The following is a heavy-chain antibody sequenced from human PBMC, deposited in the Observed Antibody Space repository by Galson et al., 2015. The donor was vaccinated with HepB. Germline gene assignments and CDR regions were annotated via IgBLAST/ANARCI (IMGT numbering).Heavy chain of an antibody. Sequence: SLRLSCAASGFTFSSYSMNWVRQAPGKGLEWVSSISSSSSYIYYADSVKGRFTISRDNAKNSLYLQMNSLRAEDTAVYYCARGLVEWFGELGLVGYYGMDVWGQGTTVTVSS. J-gene: IGHJ6*02. CDR1: GFTFSSYS. CDR3: ARGLVEWFGELGLVGYYGMDV. CDR2: ISSSSSYI. D-gene: IGHD3-10*01. V-gene: IGHV3-21*01.